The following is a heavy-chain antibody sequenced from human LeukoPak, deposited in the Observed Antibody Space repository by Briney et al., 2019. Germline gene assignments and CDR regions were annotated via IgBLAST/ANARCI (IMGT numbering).Heavy chain of an antibody. CDR2: IYYTGST. J-gene: IGHJ3*02. Sequence: PSETLSLTCTVSGGSINSYYWGWIRQPPGKGLEWIGNIYYTGSTYYNPSLNSRVTMSVDMSKTQFSLKLTSVTAADTAVYYCARVLAAAGTWTFDIWGQGTMVTVSS. CDR1: GGSINSYY. V-gene: IGHV4-39*07. CDR3: ARVLAAAGTWTFDI. D-gene: IGHD6-13*01.